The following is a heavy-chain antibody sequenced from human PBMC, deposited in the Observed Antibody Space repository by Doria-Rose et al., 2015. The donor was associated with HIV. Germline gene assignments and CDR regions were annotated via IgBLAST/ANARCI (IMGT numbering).Heavy chain of an antibody. CDR2: IYSDGRT. CDR1: GLTARSNY. CDR3: ARDPFQSWAY. J-gene: IGHJ4*02. Sequence: VQLVQSGGGLVQPGGPLGFPCAAPGLTARSNYLSWVRQASGKGLEWVSVIYSDGRTYSADSVKGRFTVSRDNSKNTLYLQINSLRAEDTAVYYCARDPFQSWAYWGQGTLVTVSS. D-gene: IGHD3-16*01. V-gene: IGHV3-53*01.